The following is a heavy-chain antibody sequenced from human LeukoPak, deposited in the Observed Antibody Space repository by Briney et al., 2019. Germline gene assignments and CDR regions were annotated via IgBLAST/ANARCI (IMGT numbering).Heavy chain of an antibody. CDR3: ARGDTVAARPGHFDY. CDR1: GGSFSGYY. D-gene: IGHD6-6*01. Sequence: SETLSLTCAVYGGSFSGYYWSWIRQPPGKGLEWIGEIIHRGSTNYNPSLKSRLTISVDTSKNQFSLKLSSVTAADTAVYYCARGDTVAARPGHFDYWGQGTLVTVSS. CDR2: IIHRGST. J-gene: IGHJ4*02. V-gene: IGHV4-34*01.